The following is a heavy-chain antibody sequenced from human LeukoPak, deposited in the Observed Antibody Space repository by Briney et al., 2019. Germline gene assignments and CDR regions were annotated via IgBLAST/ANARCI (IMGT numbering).Heavy chain of an antibody. CDR1: GYSFTSYW. CDR3: ARHELGYYGSGPQGFDY. D-gene: IGHD3-10*01. J-gene: IGHJ4*02. Sequence: GESLQISCKGSGYSFTSYWISWVREMPGKGLEWMGRIDPSDSYTNYSPSFQGHVTISADKSISTAYLQWSSLKASDTAMYYCARHELGYYGSGPQGFDYWGQGTLVTVSS. V-gene: IGHV5-10-1*01. CDR2: IDPSDSYT.